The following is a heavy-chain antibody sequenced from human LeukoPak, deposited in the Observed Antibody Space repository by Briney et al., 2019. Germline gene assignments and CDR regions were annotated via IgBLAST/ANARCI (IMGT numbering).Heavy chain of an antibody. Sequence: SEALSLTCTVSGGSISSYYWSWIRQPAGKGLEWIGRIYTSGSTNYNPSLRSRVTISVDKSKNQFSLKLSSVTAADTAVYYCARSRADDYMPRDWGQGTLVTVSS. J-gene: IGHJ4*02. V-gene: IGHV4-4*07. CDR3: ARSRADDYMPRD. D-gene: IGHD4-11*01. CDR2: IYTSGST. CDR1: GGSISSYY.